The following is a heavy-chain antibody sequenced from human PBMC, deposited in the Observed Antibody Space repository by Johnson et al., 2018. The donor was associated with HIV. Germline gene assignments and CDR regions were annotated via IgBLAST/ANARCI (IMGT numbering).Heavy chain of an antibody. Sequence: EVQVVESGGGLVQPGGSLRLSCAASGFTFSSYAMHWVRQAPGKGLEWVSYISSSGSTIYYADSVKGRFTISRDNAKNSLYLQMNSLRAEDTAVYYCAAITLDAFDIWGQGTMVTVSS. CDR1: GFTFSSYA. J-gene: IGHJ3*02. CDR3: AAITLDAFDI. D-gene: IGHD5-12*01. CDR2: ISSSGSTI. V-gene: IGHV3-48*04.